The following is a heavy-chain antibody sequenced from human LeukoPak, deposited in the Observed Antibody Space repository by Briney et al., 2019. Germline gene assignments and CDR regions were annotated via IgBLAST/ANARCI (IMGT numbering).Heavy chain of an antibody. V-gene: IGHV3-15*01. CDR2: IKTKRERGTT. D-gene: IGHD1-26*01. CDR1: GFTFSNAW. CDR3: GDSGSSPLTPY. Sequence: PGASLRLSCAASGFTFSNAWMDWVRQAPGKGLEWVARIKTKRERGTTDYAAPVKGRFSVSRDDSKNTLYLQMSSLKSEDTAVYYCGDSGSSPLTPYWGQGTLVTVSS. J-gene: IGHJ4*02.